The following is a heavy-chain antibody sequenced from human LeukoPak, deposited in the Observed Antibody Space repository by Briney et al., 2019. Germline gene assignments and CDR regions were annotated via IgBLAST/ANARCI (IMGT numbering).Heavy chain of an antibody. Sequence: KSGGSLRLSCAASGFTFSSYSMNWVRQAPGKGLEWVSSISSSSSYIYYADSVKGRFTISRDSAKNSLYLQMNSLRAEDTAVYYCARGLRLGELSLPFDYWGQGTLVTVSS. CDR1: GFTFSSYS. CDR2: ISSSSSYI. J-gene: IGHJ4*02. V-gene: IGHV3-21*01. D-gene: IGHD3-16*02. CDR3: ARGLRLGELSLPFDY.